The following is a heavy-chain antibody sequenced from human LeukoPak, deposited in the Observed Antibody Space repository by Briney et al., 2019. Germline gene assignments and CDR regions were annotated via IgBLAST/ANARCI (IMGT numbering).Heavy chain of an antibody. Sequence: PGWSLRLSCAASGFSLSSSEMNWVRQAAGKRLGLVSYISSSGSTKYYADCATGRLTISRDHAKYSLYVQMNSLRPEDTALYYCARFHFSYYYGSRIYVEWGQGTLVTVSS. CDR3: ARFHFSYYYGSRIYVE. CDR1: GFSLSSSE. V-gene: IGHV3-48*03. CDR2: ISSSGSTK. J-gene: IGHJ4*02. D-gene: IGHD3-10*01.